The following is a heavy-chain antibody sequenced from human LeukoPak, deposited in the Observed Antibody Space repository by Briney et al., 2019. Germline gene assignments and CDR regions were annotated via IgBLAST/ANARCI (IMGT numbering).Heavy chain of an antibody. D-gene: IGHD1-26*01. CDR1: GYTFTSYG. V-gene: IGHV1-18*01. CDR2: ISAYNGKT. CDR3: ARDPRIVGATTHFDY. Sequence: GASVKVSCKASGYTFTSYGISWVRQAPGQGLEWMGWISAYNGKTNYAQKLQGRVTMTTDTSTSTAYMELRSLRSDDTAVYYCARDPRIVGATTHFDYWGQGTLVTVSS. J-gene: IGHJ4*02.